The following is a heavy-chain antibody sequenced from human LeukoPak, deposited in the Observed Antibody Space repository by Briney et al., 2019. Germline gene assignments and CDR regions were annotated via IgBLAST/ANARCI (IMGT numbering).Heavy chain of an antibody. J-gene: IGHJ4*02. D-gene: IGHD6-13*01. CDR1: GFTFSNAW. Sequence: GGSLRLSCAASGFTFSNAWMSWVRQAPSKGLEWVAVIWYDGSNKYYADSVKGRFTISRDNSKNTLYLQMNSLRAEDTAVYYCAKDLHSSSWHYYFDYWGQGTLVTVSS. CDR3: AKDLHSSSWHYYFDY. CDR2: IWYDGSNK. V-gene: IGHV3-33*06.